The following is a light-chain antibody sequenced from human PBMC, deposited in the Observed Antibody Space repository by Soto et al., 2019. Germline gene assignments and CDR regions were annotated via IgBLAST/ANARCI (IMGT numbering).Light chain of an antibody. CDR2: EVS. CDR3: NSYTGSGIV. CDR1: SSDVGGYNY. V-gene: IGLV2-14*01. J-gene: IGLJ1*01. Sequence: QSVLTQPASACGSPGESITISCTGTSSDVGGYNYVSWYQHHPGKAPKLMIYEVSNRPSGVSYRFSGSKSGNTASLTISGLQAEDEADYYCNSYTGSGIVFGTGTKVTVL.